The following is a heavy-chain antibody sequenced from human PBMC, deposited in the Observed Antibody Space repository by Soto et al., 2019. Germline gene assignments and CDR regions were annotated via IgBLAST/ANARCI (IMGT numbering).Heavy chain of an antibody. CDR3: ARRTRSDIYHGAFDN. Sequence: PGESLKISCKGSGYDFTTYWIGWVRQMPGKGLEWMGIIYPGHSETRYSPSFQVQVTISADKSISTAYLQWSSLKASDTAMYYCARRTRSDIYHGAFDNWGQGTMVTVSS. CDR1: GYDFTTYW. V-gene: IGHV5-51*01. J-gene: IGHJ3*02. D-gene: IGHD3-3*01. CDR2: IYPGHSET.